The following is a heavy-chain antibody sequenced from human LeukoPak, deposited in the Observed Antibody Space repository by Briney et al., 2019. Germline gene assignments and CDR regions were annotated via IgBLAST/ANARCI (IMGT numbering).Heavy chain of an antibody. CDR1: GFTFSNYG. CDR3: ARSDAFDY. V-gene: IGHV3-30*03. J-gene: IGHJ4*02. CDR2: ISYDGNNK. Sequence: GGSLRLSCAASGFTFSNYGMHWVRQAPGKGLQWVAVISYDGNNKYYADSVKGRFTISRDNSKNTLYLQMNSLRADDTAVYYCARSDAFDYWGQGTLVTVSS.